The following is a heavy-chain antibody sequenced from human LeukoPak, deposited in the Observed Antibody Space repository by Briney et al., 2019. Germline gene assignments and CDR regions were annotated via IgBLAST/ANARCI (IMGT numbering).Heavy chain of an antibody. V-gene: IGHV4-34*01. D-gene: IGHD3-22*01. CDR3: ARWSDYYDSSGYSGLDY. J-gene: IGHJ4*02. CDR2: INHSGST. CDR1: GGSFSGYT. Sequence: SETLSLTSAAYGGSFSGYTWSRVSQPPRHGLEWIGEINHSGSTNYNPSLKSRVTISVDTSKNQFSLKLSSVTAADTAVYYCARWSDYYDSSGYSGLDYWGQGTLVTVSS.